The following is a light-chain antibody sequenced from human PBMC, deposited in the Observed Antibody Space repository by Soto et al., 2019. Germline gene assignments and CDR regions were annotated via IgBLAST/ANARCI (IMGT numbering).Light chain of an antibody. CDR1: SGQSSYA. CDR2: LNSDGSH. Sequence: QLVLTQSPSASASVRASVKLTCTLSSGQSSYAIAWHQQQPEKGPRYLMKLNSDGSHSKGDGIPDRFSGSSSGAERYLTISSLQSEDEADYYCQTWGTGIHWVFGGGTKLTVL. V-gene: IGLV4-69*01. CDR3: QTWGTGIHWV. J-gene: IGLJ3*02.